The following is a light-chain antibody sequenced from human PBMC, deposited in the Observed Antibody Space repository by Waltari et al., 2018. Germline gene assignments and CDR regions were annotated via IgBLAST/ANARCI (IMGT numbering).Light chain of an antibody. CDR3: ALYMGSGIWV. J-gene: IGLJ3*02. V-gene: IGLV8-61*01. Sequence: QTVVTQEPSFSVSPGGTVTLTCAFSSGSLSTTSYSTGYQQTPGQAPRTLVYKANARSSGVPDRFSGSIRGNTAALTITGAQADDESDYYCALYMGSGIWVFGGGTRLTVL. CDR2: KAN. CDR1: SGSLSTTSY.